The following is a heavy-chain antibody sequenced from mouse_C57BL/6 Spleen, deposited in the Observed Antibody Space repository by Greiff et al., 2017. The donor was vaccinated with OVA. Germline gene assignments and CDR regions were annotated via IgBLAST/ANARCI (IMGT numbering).Heavy chain of an antibody. J-gene: IGHJ4*01. V-gene: IGHV5-17*01. CDR1: GFTFSDYG. CDR3: ARSRGRYAMDY. CDR2: ISSGSSTI. D-gene: IGHD4-1*01. Sequence: EVHLVESGGGLVKPGGSLKLSCAASGFTFSDYGMHWVRQAPEKGLEWVAYISSGSSTIYYADTVKGRFTISRDNAKNTLFLQMTSLRSEDTAMYYCARSRGRYAMDYWGQGTSVTVSS.